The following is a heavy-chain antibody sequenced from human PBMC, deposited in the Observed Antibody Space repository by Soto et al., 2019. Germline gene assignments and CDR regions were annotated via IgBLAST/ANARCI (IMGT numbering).Heavy chain of an antibody. V-gene: IGHV1-69*12. CDR2: ITPVFNTA. Sequence: QVQLVQSGAAVKKPGSSVKVSCKASGGIFKNYAINWVRQAPGQGLEWMGGITPVFNTAIYAQRFEGRVTITADESTSTGYMEMSSLRSEDSAVYYCARAGDGYNFGYWGQGTLVTVSS. CDR3: ARAGDGYNFGY. J-gene: IGHJ4*02. CDR1: GGIFKNYA. D-gene: IGHD5-12*01.